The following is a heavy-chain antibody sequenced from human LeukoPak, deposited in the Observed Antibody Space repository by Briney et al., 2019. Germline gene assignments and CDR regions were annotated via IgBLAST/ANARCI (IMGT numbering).Heavy chain of an antibody. CDR3: ARGATPGSGSRNWFDP. J-gene: IGHJ5*02. Sequence: PSETLSLTCTVSGYSISSGYYWGWIRQPPGKGLEWIGSIYHSGSTYYNPSLKSRVTISVDTSKNQFSLKLSSVTAADTAVYYCARGATPGSGSRNWFDPWGQGTLVTVSS. CDR1: GYSISSGYY. D-gene: IGHD3-10*01. CDR2: IYHSGST. V-gene: IGHV4-38-2*02.